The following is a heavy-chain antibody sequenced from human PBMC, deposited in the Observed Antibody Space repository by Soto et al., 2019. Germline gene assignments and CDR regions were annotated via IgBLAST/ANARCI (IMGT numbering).Heavy chain of an antibody. CDR2: INPNSDGT. J-gene: IGHJ6*02. CDR1: GYTFTGYY. V-gene: IGHV1-2*02. D-gene: IGHD3-9*01. Sequence: GASVKVSCKASGYTFTGYYMHWVRQAPGQGLEWMGWINPNSDGTKYSQKFQGRVTITRDTSASTAYMELSSLRSEDTAVYYCARDRFSILTGPPLYYYYGMDVWGQGTTVTVSS. CDR3: ARDRFSILTGPPLYYYYGMDV.